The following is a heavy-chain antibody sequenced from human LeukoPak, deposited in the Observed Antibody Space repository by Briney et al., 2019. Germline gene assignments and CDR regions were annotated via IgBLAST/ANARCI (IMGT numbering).Heavy chain of an antibody. Sequence: GGSLRLSCAASGFTFSSYAMSWVRQAPGKGLEWVSAISGSGGSTYYADSVKGRFTISRDNSKNTLYLQMNSLRAEDTAVYYCAKDRGQSYLAEWEGVFDYWGQGTLVTVSS. CDR2: ISGSGGST. V-gene: IGHV3-23*01. CDR1: GFTFSSYA. J-gene: IGHJ4*02. D-gene: IGHD3-16*01. CDR3: AKDRGQSYLAEWEGVFDY.